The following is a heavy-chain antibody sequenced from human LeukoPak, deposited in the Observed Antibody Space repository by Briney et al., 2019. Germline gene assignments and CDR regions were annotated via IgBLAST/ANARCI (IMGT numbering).Heavy chain of an antibody. CDR2: IYYSGST. V-gene: IGHV4-39*01. D-gene: IGHD2-2*01. CDR1: GGSISSSSYY. CDR3: ARGVLIVVAIDY. Sequence: PSETLSLTCTVSGGSISSSSYYWGWIRQPPGKGLEWIGSIYYSGSTYYNPSLKSRVTISVDTSKNQFSLKLSSVTAADTAVYYCARGVLIVVAIDYWGQGTLVTVSS. J-gene: IGHJ4*02.